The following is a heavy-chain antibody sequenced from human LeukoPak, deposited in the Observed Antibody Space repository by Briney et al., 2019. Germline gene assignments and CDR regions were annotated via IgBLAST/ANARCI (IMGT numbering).Heavy chain of an antibody. V-gene: IGHV1-69*13. Sequence: GASVKVSCKASGGTFSSYAISWVRQAPGQGLEWMGGIIPIFGTANYAQKFQGRVTITADESTSTAYMELSSLRSEDTAVYYCARSLEGDSSGYYGYAFDNWGQGTMVTVSS. J-gene: IGHJ3*02. CDR1: GGTFSSYA. CDR3: ARSLEGDSSGYYGYAFDN. D-gene: IGHD3-22*01. CDR2: IIPIFGTA.